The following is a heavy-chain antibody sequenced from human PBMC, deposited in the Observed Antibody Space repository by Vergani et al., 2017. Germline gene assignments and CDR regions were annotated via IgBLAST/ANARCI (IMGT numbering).Heavy chain of an antibody. J-gene: IGHJ4*02. CDR1: GFSFSDYA. CDR3: AKNRFCVTSSCYTTPMDTLQY. V-gene: IGHV3-23*01. Sequence: EVQLLESGGGLVQPGGSLRLSCAASGFSFSDYAMSWVRQAPGKGLEWVAAISGSGSTTFYADSVKGRFTVSRDNSKNTLFLQMNSLRAEDTAVYYCAKNRFCVTSSCYTTPMDTLQYWGQGALVTVSS. CDR2: ISGSGSTT. D-gene: IGHD2-2*01.